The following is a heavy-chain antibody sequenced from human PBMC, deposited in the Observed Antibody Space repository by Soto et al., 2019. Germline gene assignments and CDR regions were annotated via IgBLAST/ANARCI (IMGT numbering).Heavy chain of an antibody. CDR3: AREGKRRGYDYVRNCFDP. J-gene: IGHJ5*02. D-gene: IGHD5-12*01. CDR1: GGSISSYY. V-gene: IGHV4-4*07. CDR2: IYTSGST. Sequence: PSETLSLTCTVSGGSISSYYWSWIRQPAGKGLEWIGRIYTSGSTNYNPSLKSRVTMSVDTSKNQFSLKLSSVTAADTAVYYCAREGKRRGYDYVRNCFDPCGQGTLVTVSS.